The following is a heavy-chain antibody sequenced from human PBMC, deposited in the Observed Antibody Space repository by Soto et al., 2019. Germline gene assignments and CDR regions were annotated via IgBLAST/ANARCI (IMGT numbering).Heavy chain of an antibody. CDR1: EFTFSNYA. CDR3: AKNPGYYYDSTGYHFDY. D-gene: IGHD3-22*01. Sequence: EVQLLESGGGLVQPGGSLRLSCAASEFTFSNYAMSWVRQAPGKGLEWVSAISYGGGTTYYADSVKGRLTISRDNSXNXXAVQMSGLRAEDTAVYYCAKNPGYYYDSTGYHFDYWGQGSLVTVSS. V-gene: IGHV3-23*01. J-gene: IGHJ4*02. CDR2: ISYGGGTT.